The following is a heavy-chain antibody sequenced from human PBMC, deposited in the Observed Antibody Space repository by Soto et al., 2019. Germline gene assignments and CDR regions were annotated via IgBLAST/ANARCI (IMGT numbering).Heavy chain of an antibody. CDR3: ARDSSGFNFDY. V-gene: IGHV4-31*03. Sequence: SETLCLTCPVSGGSISSGGDYWRWIRQHPGKGLEWIWYIYYSGSTYYNPSLKSRVTISVDTSKNQFSLKLSSVTAADTAVYYCARDSSGFNFDYWGQGTLVTVSS. D-gene: IGHD3-22*01. J-gene: IGHJ4*02. CDR2: IYYSGST. CDR1: GGSISSGGDY.